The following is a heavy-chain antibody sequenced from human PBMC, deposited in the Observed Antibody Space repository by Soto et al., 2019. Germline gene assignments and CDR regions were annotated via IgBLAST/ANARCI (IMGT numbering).Heavy chain of an antibody. J-gene: IGHJ5*02. Sequence: PSETLSLTCTVSGGSMISYYWSWIRQPPGKGLEWIGYIYYSGSTNYNPSLRGRVTISVDKSNNQFSLALKYVTAADTAVYYCATLPPRIEVTVLPIPTWGQGTLVTVSS. D-gene: IGHD2-15*01. CDR2: IYYSGST. V-gene: IGHV4-59*12. CDR3: ATLPPRIEVTVLPIPT. CDR1: GGSMISYY.